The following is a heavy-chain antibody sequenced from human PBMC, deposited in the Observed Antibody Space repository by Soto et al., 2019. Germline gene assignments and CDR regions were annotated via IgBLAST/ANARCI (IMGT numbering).Heavy chain of an antibody. D-gene: IGHD6-19*01. CDR2: IYHSGGT. V-gene: IGHV4-4*02. Sequence: SETLSLTCVVSGGSISSHNWWSWVRQPPGKGLEWIGEIYHSGGTNYTPSLKSRVIMSVVPSKNLFSLSLNSVTAADTAFYYCARDQGSHPGDWGQGILVTVSS. CDR3: ARDQGSHPGD. J-gene: IGHJ4*02. CDR1: GGSISSHNW.